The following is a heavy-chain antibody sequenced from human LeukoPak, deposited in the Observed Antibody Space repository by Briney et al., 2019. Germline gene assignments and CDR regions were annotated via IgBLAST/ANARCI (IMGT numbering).Heavy chain of an antibody. V-gene: IGHV1-69*13. CDR2: IIPIFGTA. CDR1: GGTFSSYA. D-gene: IGHD2-2*01. J-gene: IGHJ6*02. CDR3: ARVAEVPAAIRYYYYGMDV. Sequence: GASVKVSCKASGGTFSSYAISWVRQAPGQGLEWMGGIIPIFGTANYAQKFQGRVTITADESTSTAYMELSSLRSEDTAVYYCARVAEVPAAIRYYYYGMDVWGQGTTVTVSS.